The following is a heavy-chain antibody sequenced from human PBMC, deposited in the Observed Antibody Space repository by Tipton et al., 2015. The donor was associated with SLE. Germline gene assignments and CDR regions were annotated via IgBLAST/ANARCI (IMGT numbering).Heavy chain of an antibody. J-gene: IGHJ4*02. CDR1: GGSISSGGYY. Sequence: TLSLTCTVSGGSISSGGYYWSWIRQHPGKGLEWIWHIYYSGSTYYNPSLKSRVTMSVDTSKNQFSLKLSSVTAADPAVDYWAGQVDSSGYPGGDFFDDWGQGTLVTVSS. CDR3: AGQVDSSGYPGGDFFDD. D-gene: IGHD3-22*01. CDR2: IYYSGST. V-gene: IGHV4-31*03.